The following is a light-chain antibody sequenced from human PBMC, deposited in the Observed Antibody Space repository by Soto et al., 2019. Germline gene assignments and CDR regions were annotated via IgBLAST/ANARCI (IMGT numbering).Light chain of an antibody. CDR2: KAS. J-gene: IGKJ1*01. CDR1: QSISSW. V-gene: IGKV1-5*03. Sequence: DIEMTQSPSILSTSVGDRVTITCRASQSISSWLAWYQQKPGKAPKLLIYKASSLESGVPSRFSGSGSGTEFTLTISSLQPDDFATYYCQQYNSYSWTFGQGTKV. CDR3: QQYNSYSWT.